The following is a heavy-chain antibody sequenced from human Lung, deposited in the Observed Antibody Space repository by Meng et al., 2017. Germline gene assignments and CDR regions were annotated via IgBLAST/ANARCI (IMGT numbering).Heavy chain of an antibody. Sequence: QVQQRQAVAGVLRPSENLFLTCAVDWGSISGSYRSRIRQSPANGLEWIGKINHGGSTNYNPSLESRVTISVDTPKNQFSLRLTSMTVADTAVYYCARERHSTIIRGVIDFWGQGALVTVSS. CDR1: WGSISGSY. D-gene: IGHD3-10*01. CDR3: ARERHSTIIRGVIDF. V-gene: IGHV4-34*02. J-gene: IGHJ4*02. CDR2: INHGGST.